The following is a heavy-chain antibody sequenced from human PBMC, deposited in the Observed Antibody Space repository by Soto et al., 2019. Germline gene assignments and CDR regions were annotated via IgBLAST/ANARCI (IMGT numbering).Heavy chain of an antibody. CDR1: GDSINNYY. CDR3: ARGSGWSANYYYGLDV. D-gene: IGHD6-19*01. CDR2: ITQSVST. J-gene: IGHJ6*02. Sequence: SETLSLTCTVSGDSINNYYWSWIRQSPGKGLEWIGFITQSVSTNYNLSLKSRLTILIDTSKNQFSLNLNSVTAADTAVYYCARGSGWSANYYYGLDVWGQGTMVTVSS. V-gene: IGHV4-59*01.